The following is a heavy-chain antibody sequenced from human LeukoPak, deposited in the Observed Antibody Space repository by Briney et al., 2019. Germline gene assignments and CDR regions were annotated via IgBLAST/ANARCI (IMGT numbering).Heavy chain of an antibody. V-gene: IGHV3-23*01. Sequence: PGGSLRLSCAASRFTFSSYSMNWVRQAPGKGLEWVSSISSGGSTYYADSVKGRFTISRDNSKNTLYLQMNSLRAEDTAVYYCAKVGATRYYFDYWGQGTLVTVSS. CDR2: ISSGGST. D-gene: IGHD1-26*01. J-gene: IGHJ4*02. CDR1: RFTFSSYS. CDR3: AKVGATRYYFDY.